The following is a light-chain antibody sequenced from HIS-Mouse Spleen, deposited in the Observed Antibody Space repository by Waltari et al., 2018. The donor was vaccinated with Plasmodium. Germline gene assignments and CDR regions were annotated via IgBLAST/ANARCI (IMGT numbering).Light chain of an antibody. CDR2: AAS. V-gene: IGKV1-39*01. CDR1: QSISSY. Sequence: DIQMTQSPSSLSASVGDRVTITCRASQSISSYLNWYQQKPGKAPKLLIYAASSLQSGVPSRFSGSGSGTDFTLTISSLQPEDFATYYCQQSYSTPGTFGGGTKVENK. J-gene: IGKJ4*01. CDR3: QQSYSTPGT.